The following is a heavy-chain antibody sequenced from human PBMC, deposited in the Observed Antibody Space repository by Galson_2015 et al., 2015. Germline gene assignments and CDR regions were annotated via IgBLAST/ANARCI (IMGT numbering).Heavy chain of an antibody. Sequence: SVKVSCKASGYTFTGYYMHWVRQAPRQGLEWMGWINPNSGGTNYAQKFQGWVTMTRDTSISTAYMELSRLRSDDTAVYYCARGGYYDFWSGYSPLDYWGQGTLVTVSS. J-gene: IGHJ4*02. D-gene: IGHD3-3*01. V-gene: IGHV1-2*04. CDR1: GYTFTGYY. CDR2: INPNSGGT. CDR3: ARGGYYDFWSGYSPLDY.